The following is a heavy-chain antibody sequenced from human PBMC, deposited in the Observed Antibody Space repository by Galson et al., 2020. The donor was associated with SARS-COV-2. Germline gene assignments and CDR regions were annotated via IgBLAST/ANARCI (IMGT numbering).Heavy chain of an antibody. V-gene: IGHV4-31*03. Sequence: ASETLSLTCTVSGGSISSGGYYWRWIRQHPGKGLEWIGYIYYSGSTYYNPSLKSRVTISVDTSKNQFSLKLSAVTAADTAVYYCARDRGVTPLHAFDIWGQGTMVTVSS. CDR1: GGSISSGGYY. J-gene: IGHJ3*02. D-gene: IGHD3-10*01. CDR3: ARDRGVTPLHAFDI. CDR2: IYYSGST.